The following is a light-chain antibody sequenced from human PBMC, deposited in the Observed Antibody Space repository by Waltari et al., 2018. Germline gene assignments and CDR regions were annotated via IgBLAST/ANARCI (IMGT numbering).Light chain of an antibody. CDR3: QQYGSSGLYT. CDR2: GAS. Sequence: VLTQSPGTLSLSPGERATLSCRASQSLTKRYLAGYQQKPGQAPRLLIYGASSRAAVIPDRLSGSGSGTDFTLTISRLEPEDFAVYYCQQYGSSGLYTFGQGTKLEIK. J-gene: IGKJ2*01. V-gene: IGKV3-20*01. CDR1: QSLTKRY.